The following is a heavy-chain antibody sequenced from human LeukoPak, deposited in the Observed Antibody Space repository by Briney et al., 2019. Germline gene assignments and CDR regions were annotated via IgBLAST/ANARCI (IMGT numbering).Heavy chain of an antibody. Sequence: SETLSLTCAVYGGSFSGYYWTWIRQPPGKGLEWIGEINHSGSTNYNPSLKSRVTMSVDTSMNQFSLRLNSVTAADTAVYYCARAYGSGSYHSNWFESWGQGTLVIVS. CDR2: INHSGST. CDR3: ARAYGSGSYHSNWFES. D-gene: IGHD3-10*01. V-gene: IGHV4-34*01. J-gene: IGHJ5*01. CDR1: GGSFSGYY.